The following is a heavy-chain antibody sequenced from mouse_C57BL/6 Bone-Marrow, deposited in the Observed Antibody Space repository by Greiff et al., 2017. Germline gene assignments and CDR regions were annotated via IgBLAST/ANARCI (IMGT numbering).Heavy chain of an antibody. V-gene: IGHV1-69*01. J-gene: IGHJ1*03. CDR3: ARRKLLRWYFDV. D-gene: IGHD1-1*01. CDR2: IDPSDSYT. CDR1: GYTFTSYW. Sequence: QVQLQQPGAELVMPGASVKLSCKASGYTFTSYWMHWVKQRPGQGLEWIGEIDPSDSYTNYNQKFKGKSTLTVDKSSSTAYMQLSSLTSEDSAVYYCARRKLLRWYFDVWGTGTTVTVSS.